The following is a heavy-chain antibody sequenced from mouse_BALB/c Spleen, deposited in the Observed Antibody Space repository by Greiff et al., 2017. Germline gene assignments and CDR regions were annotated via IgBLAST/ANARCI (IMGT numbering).Heavy chain of an antibody. V-gene: IGHV2-6-7*01. D-gene: IGHD2-4*01. J-gene: IGHJ2*01. CDR3: AREATMISYFDY. Sequence: VHLVESGPGLVAPSQSLSITCTVSGFSLTGYGVNWVRQPPGKGLEWLGMIWGDGSTDYNSALKSRLSISKDNSKSQVFFKMNSLQANDTAIYYCAREATMISYFDYWGQGTTLTVSS. CDR1: GFSLTGYG. CDR2: IWGDGST.